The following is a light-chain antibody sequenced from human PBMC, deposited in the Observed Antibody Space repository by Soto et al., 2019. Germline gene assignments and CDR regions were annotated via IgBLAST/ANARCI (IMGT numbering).Light chain of an antibody. CDR2: TTS. CDR3: QQYDSSPT. J-gene: IGKJ1*01. Sequence: EIVLTQSPATLSLSPWERATLSCRASQSVSSNLAWYQQKPGQAPRLLIYTTSSRATGVPTRFSGSGSGTDFTLTISRLEPEDFAVYYCQQYDSSPTFGQGTKVDI. CDR1: QSVSSN. V-gene: IGKV3-20*01.